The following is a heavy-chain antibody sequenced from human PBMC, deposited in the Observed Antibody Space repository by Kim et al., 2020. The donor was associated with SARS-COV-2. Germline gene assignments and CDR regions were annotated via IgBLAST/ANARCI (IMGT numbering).Heavy chain of an antibody. D-gene: IGHD3-3*01. V-gene: IGHV3-23*01. J-gene: IGHJ4*02. CDR3: AKSYDRYFDY. Sequence: YYAGSVKGRLATSRDNSTNTLYLQMNSLRAEDTAIYYCAKSYDRYFDYWGQGTLLTVSS.